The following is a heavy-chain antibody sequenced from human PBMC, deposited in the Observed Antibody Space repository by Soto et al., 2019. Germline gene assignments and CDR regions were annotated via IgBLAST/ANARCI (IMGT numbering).Heavy chain of an antibody. CDR2: ISAYNGNT. CDR3: ARDRGAYGMDV. J-gene: IGHJ6*02. Sequence: QVQLVQSGAEVKKPGASVKVSCKASGYTFTSYGISWVRQAPGQGLEWMGWISAYNGNTNYAQKLQGRVTMTTETSMSTAYMELRSLGSDDTAVYYCARDRGAYGMDVWGQGTTVTVSS. CDR1: GYTFTSYG. V-gene: IGHV1-18*01.